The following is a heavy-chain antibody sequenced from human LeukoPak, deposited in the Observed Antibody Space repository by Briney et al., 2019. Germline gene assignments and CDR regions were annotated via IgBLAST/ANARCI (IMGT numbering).Heavy chain of an antibody. Sequence: ASVKVSCKTSGNTFTGYDINWLRQATGQGLEWMGWMNPNTGNADSAQKFQGRVTMTSNISISTAYMELSSLRSEDTALYYCARCTGGDCGGAFDMWGQGTMVTVSS. J-gene: IGHJ3*02. CDR1: GNTFTGYD. CDR3: ARCTGGDCGGAFDM. V-gene: IGHV1-8*01. D-gene: IGHD2-21*02. CDR2: MNPNTGNA.